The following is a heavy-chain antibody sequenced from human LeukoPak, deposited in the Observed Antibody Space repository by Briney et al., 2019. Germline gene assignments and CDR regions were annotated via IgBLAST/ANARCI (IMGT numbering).Heavy chain of an antibody. D-gene: IGHD3-3*01. V-gene: IGHV4-38-2*02. CDR2: IHHSGRT. CDR1: GYSISSDYY. CDR3: ARDHLANLASRLFDP. J-gene: IGHJ5*02. Sequence: SETLSLTCTASGYSISSDYYWGWIRQPPGKGLEWIGSIHHSGRTYYNPSLKSRVTISVDTSKNQFSLKLSSVTAADTAVYYCARDHLANLASRLFDPWGQGTLVTVSS.